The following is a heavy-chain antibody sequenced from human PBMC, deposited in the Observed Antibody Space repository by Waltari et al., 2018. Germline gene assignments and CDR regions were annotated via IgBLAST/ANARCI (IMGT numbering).Heavy chain of an antibody. D-gene: IGHD4-17*01. CDR2: IYYSGST. Sequence: QLQLQESGPGLVKPSETLSLTCTVSGGSISSSSYYWGWIRQPPGKGLEWIGSIYYSGSTYYNPSLKSRVTISVDTSKNQFSLKLSSVTAADTAVYYCARSEGGQNGDYVDYWGQGTLVTVSS. CDR1: GGSISSSSYY. CDR3: ARSEGGQNGDYVDY. V-gene: IGHV4-39*07. J-gene: IGHJ4*02.